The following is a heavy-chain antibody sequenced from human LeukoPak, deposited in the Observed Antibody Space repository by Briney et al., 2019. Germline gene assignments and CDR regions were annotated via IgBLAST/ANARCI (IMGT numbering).Heavy chain of an antibody. J-gene: IGHJ6*02. V-gene: IGHV4-59*11. CDR1: SGSISSHY. D-gene: IGHD5-24*01. CDR2: IYYSGST. Sequence: PSETLSLTCTVSSGSISSHYWSWIRQPPGKGLEWIGYIYYSGSTNYNPSLRSRVTISVDTSKNQFSLKLSSVTATDTAVYYCARDRDRGTYYYYYGLDVWGQGTPVTVSS. CDR3: ARDRDRGTYYYYYGLDV.